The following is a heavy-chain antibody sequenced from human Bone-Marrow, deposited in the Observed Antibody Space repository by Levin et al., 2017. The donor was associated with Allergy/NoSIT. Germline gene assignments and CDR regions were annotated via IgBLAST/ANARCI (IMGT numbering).Heavy chain of an antibody. D-gene: IGHD1-26*01. CDR1: GGSISSGGYS. Sequence: PSETLSLTCAVSGGSISSGGYSWSWIRQPPGKGLEWIGYIYHSGSTYYNPSLKSRVTISVDRSKNQFSLKLSSVTAADTAVYYCARDRWELPYYYYGMDVWGQGTTVTVSS. CDR3: ARDRWELPYYYYGMDV. J-gene: IGHJ6*02. V-gene: IGHV4-30-2*01. CDR2: IYHSGST.